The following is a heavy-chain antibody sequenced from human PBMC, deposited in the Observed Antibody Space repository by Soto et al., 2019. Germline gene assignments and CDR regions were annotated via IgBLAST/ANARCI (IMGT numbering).Heavy chain of an antibody. Sequence: QVQLVQSGAEVKKPGSSVKVSCKASGGTFRSYTISWVRQAPGQGLEWMGRIIPILGIANYAQKFPARVTISADKSSSTAYMGLRRLRSEDTAVYSCASRYDSSGYWGQGTLVTVSS. D-gene: IGHD3-22*01. CDR2: IIPILGIA. J-gene: IGHJ4*02. V-gene: IGHV1-69*02. CDR3: ASRYDSSGY. CDR1: GGTFRSYT.